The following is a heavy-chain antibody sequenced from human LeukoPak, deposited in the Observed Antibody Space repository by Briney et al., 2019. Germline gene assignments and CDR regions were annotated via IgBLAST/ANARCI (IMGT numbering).Heavy chain of an antibody. CDR1: GFTFSSYW. J-gene: IGHJ4*02. Sequence: GGSLRLSCAASGFTFSSYWMSWVRQAPGKGLEWVANIKQDGSEKYYVDSVKGRFTISRDNSKNTLYLQMNSLRAEDTAVYYCAKDREWELQGVFDYWGQGTLVTVSS. D-gene: IGHD1-26*01. CDR2: IKQDGSEK. CDR3: AKDREWELQGVFDY. V-gene: IGHV3-7*01.